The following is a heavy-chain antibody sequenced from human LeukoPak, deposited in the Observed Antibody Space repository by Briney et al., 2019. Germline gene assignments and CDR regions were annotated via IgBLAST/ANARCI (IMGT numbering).Heavy chain of an antibody. D-gene: IGHD2-2*01. CDR1: GYTFTSYG. J-gene: IGHJ6*02. Sequence: GASVKVSCNASGYTFTSYGISWVRQAPGQGLEWMGWINPNSGGTNYAQKFQGRVTMTRDTSISTAYMELSRLRSDDTAVYYCARDGELRVDCSSTSCDHGGYYGMDVWGQGTTVTVSS. CDR3: ARDGELRVDCSSTSCDHGGYYGMDV. CDR2: INPNSGGT. V-gene: IGHV1-2*02.